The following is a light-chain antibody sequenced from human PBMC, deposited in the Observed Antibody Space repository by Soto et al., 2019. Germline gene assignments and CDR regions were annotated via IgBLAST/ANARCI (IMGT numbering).Light chain of an antibody. CDR1: SSDVGGFNY. CDR3: CSYAGSYTLGA. J-gene: IGLJ2*01. Sequence: QSALTQPRSVSGSPGQSVTISCTGTSSDVGGFNYVSWYQQHPGKAPKLMIYDVTERPSGVPDRFSGSKSGNTASLTISGLRAEDEADYYCCSYAGSYTLGAFGGGTKLTVL. CDR2: DVT. V-gene: IGLV2-11*01.